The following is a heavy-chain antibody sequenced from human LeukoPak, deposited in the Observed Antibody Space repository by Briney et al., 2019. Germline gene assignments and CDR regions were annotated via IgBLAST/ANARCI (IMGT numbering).Heavy chain of an antibody. J-gene: IGHJ4*02. CDR2: ISGSGGNT. CDR3: AKEAVDYDILTGYYTTGYFDY. Sequence: GGSLRLSCAASGFTFSGYAMSWVRQASGKGLEWVSGISGSGGNTYYADSVKGRFTISRDNSKNTLYLQMSSLRAEDTAVYYCAKEAVDYDILTGYYTTGYFDYWGQGTLVTVSS. CDR1: GFTFSGYA. D-gene: IGHD3-9*01. V-gene: IGHV3-23*01.